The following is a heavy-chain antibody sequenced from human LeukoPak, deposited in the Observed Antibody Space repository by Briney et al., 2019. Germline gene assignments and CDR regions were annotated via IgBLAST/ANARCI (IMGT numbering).Heavy chain of an antibody. CDR3: AKIRRGVERAY. Sequence: GGPLRLFCAASGFTFSRFDMNWVRDAPGKGLEGGATISYSGNTTYYADYVRGRFTISRDNSKNTVYLQMNSLRAEDTAVHHCAKIRRGVERAYWGQGTLVTVSS. CDR2: ISYSGNTT. J-gene: IGHJ4*02. D-gene: IGHD3-10*01. V-gene: IGHV3-23*01. CDR1: GFTFSRFD.